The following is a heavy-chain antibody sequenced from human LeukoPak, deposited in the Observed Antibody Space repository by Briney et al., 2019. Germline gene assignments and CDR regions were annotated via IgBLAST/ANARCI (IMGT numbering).Heavy chain of an antibody. Sequence: GGSLRLSCAASGFTFSSYAMHWVRQGPGKGLEWVAVISYDGSNKYYADSVKGRFTISRDNSKNTLYLQMNSLRAEDTAVYYCARTPYYYDSSGYCFDYWGQGTLVTVSS. CDR1: GFTFSSYA. CDR2: ISYDGSNK. CDR3: ARTPYYYDSSGYCFDY. V-gene: IGHV3-30-3*01. J-gene: IGHJ4*02. D-gene: IGHD3-22*01.